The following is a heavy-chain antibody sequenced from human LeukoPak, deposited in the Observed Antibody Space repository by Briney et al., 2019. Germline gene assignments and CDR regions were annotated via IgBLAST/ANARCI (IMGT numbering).Heavy chain of an antibody. CDR3: ARNSNLGYCSSTSCYRDWFDP. J-gene: IGHJ5*02. CDR1: GGTFSSYT. CDR2: IIPIFGLA. Sequence: SVKVSCKASGGTFSSYTISWVRQAPGQGLEWMGRIIPIFGLATYAQKFQGRVTIIADKSTSTAYMELSNLRSEDTAVYYCARNSNLGYCSSTSCYRDWFDPWGQGTLVTVSS. D-gene: IGHD2-2*01. V-gene: IGHV1-69*02.